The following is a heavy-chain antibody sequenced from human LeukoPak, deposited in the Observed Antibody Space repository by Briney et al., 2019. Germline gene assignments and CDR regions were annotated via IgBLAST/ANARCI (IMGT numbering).Heavy chain of an antibody. Sequence: GGSLRLSCAASGFTFSSYWMSWVRQAPGKGLEWVANIKQDGSEKYYVDSVKGRFTISRDNAKNSLYLQMNSLRAEDTAVYYCARDPSQYGDDSYYYGMDVWGQGTTVTVSS. D-gene: IGHD4-17*01. CDR2: IKQDGSEK. V-gene: IGHV3-7*01. CDR3: ARDPSQYGDDSYYYGMDV. CDR1: GFTFSSYW. J-gene: IGHJ6*02.